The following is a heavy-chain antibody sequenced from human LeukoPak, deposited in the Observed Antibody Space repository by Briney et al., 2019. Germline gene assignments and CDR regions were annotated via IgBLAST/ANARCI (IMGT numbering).Heavy chain of an antibody. D-gene: IGHD4-17*01. V-gene: IGHV3-48*03. J-gene: IGHJ6*02. CDR2: ISSSGRTI. Sequence: GGSLRLSCAASGFTFSSYEMNWVRQAPGKGLEWVSYISSSGRTIYYADSVKGRFTISRDNAKNSLYLQMNSLRAEDTAVYYCARLAETTVTTHYYYYGMDVWGQGTTVTVSS. CDR3: ARLAETTVTTHYYYYGMDV. CDR1: GFTFSSYE.